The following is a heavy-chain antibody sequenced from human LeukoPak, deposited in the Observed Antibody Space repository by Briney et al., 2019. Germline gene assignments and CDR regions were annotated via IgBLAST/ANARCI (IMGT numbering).Heavy chain of an antibody. J-gene: IGHJ6*02. Sequence: ASVKVSCKASGYTFTGYYMHWVRQAPGQGLEWMGWINPNSGGTNYAQKFQGWVTMTRDTSISTAYMELSRLRSDDTAVYYCAKSLIVGAIDYYYYGMDVWGQGTTVTVSS. CDR3: AKSLIVGAIDYYYYGMDV. CDR1: GYTFTGYY. V-gene: IGHV1-2*04. CDR2: INPNSGGT. D-gene: IGHD1-26*01.